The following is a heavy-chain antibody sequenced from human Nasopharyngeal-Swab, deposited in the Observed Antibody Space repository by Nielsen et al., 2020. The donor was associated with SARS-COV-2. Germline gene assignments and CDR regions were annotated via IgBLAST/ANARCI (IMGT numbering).Heavy chain of an antibody. CDR2: INHSGST. D-gene: IGHD2-2*01. Sequence: RQAPGKGPEWIAEINHSGSTNYNPSLKSRVTLSVDTSMNQVSLEVSSVTAADTAVYYCARGLSGIVPAPILGLGPYYYYYYYMDVWGKGTTVTVSS. V-gene: IGHV4-34*01. CDR3: ARGLSGIVPAPILGLGPYYYYYYYMDV. J-gene: IGHJ6*03.